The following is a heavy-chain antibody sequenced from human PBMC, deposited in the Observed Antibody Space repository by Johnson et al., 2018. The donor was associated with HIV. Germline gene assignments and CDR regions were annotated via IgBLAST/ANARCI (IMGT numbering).Heavy chain of an antibody. J-gene: IGHJ3*02. Sequence: QVQLVESGGGVVQPGRSLRLSCAASGFTFSSYAMHWVRQAPGKGLEWVAVISYDGSNNYYADSVKGRCTISRDNTKNTLYLQMNSLRAETTAVYYCARMVGSGSSDAFDIWGQGTMVTVSS. D-gene: IGHD3-10*01. CDR3: ARMVGSGSSDAFDI. CDR1: GFTFSSYA. CDR2: ISYDGSNN. V-gene: IGHV3-30-3*01.